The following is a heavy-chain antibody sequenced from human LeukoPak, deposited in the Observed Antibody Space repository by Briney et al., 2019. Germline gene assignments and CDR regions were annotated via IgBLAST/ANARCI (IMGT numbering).Heavy chain of an antibody. V-gene: IGHV1-69*13. D-gene: IGHD1-26*01. CDR2: IIPIFGTA. CDR3: ARAFWEEDYYYFMDV. J-gene: IGHJ6*03. CDR1: GGTFSSYA. Sequence: SVKVSCKASGGTFSSYAVSWVRQAPGQGLEWMGGIIPIFGTANYAQKFQGRVTITADESTSTAYMELSSLRSEDTAVYYCARAFWEEDYYYFMDVWGKGTTVTISS.